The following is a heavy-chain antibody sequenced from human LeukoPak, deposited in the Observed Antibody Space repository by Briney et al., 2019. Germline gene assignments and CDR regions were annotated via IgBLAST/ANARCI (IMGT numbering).Heavy chain of an antibody. Sequence: PGGSLRLSCEGSGFTFSSYWMNWVRQAPGKGLEWVANIKQDGSEKYYVDSVKGRFTISRDNAKNSLYLQMNSLRAEDTALYYCARGTMFPYYFDYWGQGTLVTVSS. J-gene: IGHJ4*02. D-gene: IGHD3-10*02. CDR2: IKQDGSEK. CDR1: GFTFSSYW. CDR3: ARGTMFPYYFDY. V-gene: IGHV3-7*01.